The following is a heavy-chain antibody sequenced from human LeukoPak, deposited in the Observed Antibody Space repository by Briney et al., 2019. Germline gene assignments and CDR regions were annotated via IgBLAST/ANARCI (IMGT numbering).Heavy chain of an antibody. Sequence: GGSLRLSCEASGFTFSTYWMIWVRQAPGKGLEWVANINQDGSKKYYVDSIKGRFTISRDNAKNSLYLQMISLRAEDTALYYCARVFSGWYGNYMDVWGKGTTVTISS. CDR3: ARVFSGWYGNYMDV. D-gene: IGHD6-19*01. CDR2: INQDGSKK. CDR1: GFTFSTYW. J-gene: IGHJ6*03. V-gene: IGHV3-7*01.